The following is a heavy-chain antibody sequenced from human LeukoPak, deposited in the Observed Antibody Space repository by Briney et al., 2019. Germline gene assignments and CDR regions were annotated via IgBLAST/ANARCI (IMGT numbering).Heavy chain of an antibody. D-gene: IGHD6-13*01. CDR1: GGSISSGDYY. Sequence: SETLSLTCTVSGGSISSGDYYWSWIRQPPGKGLEWIAYMYYSGSTYYNPSLKSRVTMSADTSKNQLSLKLSSVTAADTAVYYCARGSSSSWRHSTFYYYYGMDVWGQGTTVTVSS. CDR2: MYYSGST. CDR3: ARGSSSSWRHSTFYYYYGMDV. J-gene: IGHJ6*02. V-gene: IGHV4-30-4*01.